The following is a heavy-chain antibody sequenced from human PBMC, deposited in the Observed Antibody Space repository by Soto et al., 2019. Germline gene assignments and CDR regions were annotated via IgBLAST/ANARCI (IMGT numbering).Heavy chain of an antibody. Sequence: PXGSLRLSCAASGFTFSSYSMNWVRQAPGRGLEWVAAISGTSDYIYYADSVKGRFTISRDNAKTSLYIQMNSLRAEDKAVYYCARDHRYCSGSSCRPYYYYYGMDVWGQGTTVTVSS. CDR3: ARDHRYCSGSSCRPYYYYYGMDV. V-gene: IGHV3-21*01. CDR2: ISGTSDYI. CDR1: GFTFSSYS. J-gene: IGHJ6*02. D-gene: IGHD2-15*01.